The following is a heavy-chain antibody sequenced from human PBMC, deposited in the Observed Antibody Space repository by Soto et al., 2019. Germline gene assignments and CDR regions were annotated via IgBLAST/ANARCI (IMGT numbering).Heavy chain of an antibody. CDR2: IYSGGST. Sequence: GGSLRLSCAASGFTVSSNYMSWVRQAPGKGLEWASVIYSGGSTYYADSVKGRFTISRDNSKNTLYLQMNSLRAEDTAVYYCARDLSTTVDYYYYYYMDVWGKGTTVTVSS. CDR1: GFTVSSNY. V-gene: IGHV3-66*01. D-gene: IGHD4-17*01. J-gene: IGHJ6*03. CDR3: ARDLSTTVDYYYYYYMDV.